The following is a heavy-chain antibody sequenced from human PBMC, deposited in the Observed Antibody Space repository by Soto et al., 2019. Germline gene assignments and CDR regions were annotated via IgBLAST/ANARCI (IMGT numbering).Heavy chain of an antibody. Sequence: EVKLLESGGALVQPGGSLRLSCEASGFTFIDHDMSWVRQAPGKGLEWVSSITVGGAQKDYGQSVKGRFTISRDNSNDSLFLQMDSLQVGATAIYYCTRMPGGGWKRFFDYWGQGTVVTVSS. J-gene: IGHJ4*02. CDR3: TRMPGGGWKRFFDY. CDR2: ITVGGAQK. V-gene: IGHV3-23*01. CDR1: GFTFIDHD. D-gene: IGHD3-3*01.